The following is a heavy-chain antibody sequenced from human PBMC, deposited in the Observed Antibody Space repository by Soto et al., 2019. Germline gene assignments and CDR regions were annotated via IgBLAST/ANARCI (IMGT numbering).Heavy chain of an antibody. V-gene: IGHV3-15*01. D-gene: IGHD4-17*01. Sequence: EVHLVESGGGLVKPGGSLRLSCAASGFSFTNAWMSWVRQAPEKGLEWVGHIKRKSDGGTTVYAAPVEGRFTISRDDSKNTLYLQMNSLKTEDTAVYHCTTSTYGDYKKYFQDWGQGTLVTVSS. CDR2: IKRKSDGGTT. CDR3: TTSTYGDYKKYFQD. J-gene: IGHJ1*01. CDR1: GFSFTNAW.